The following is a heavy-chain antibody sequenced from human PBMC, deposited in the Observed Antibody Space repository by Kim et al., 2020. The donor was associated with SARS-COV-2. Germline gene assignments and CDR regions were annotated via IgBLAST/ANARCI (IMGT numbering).Heavy chain of an antibody. Sequence: ADSVKGRFTISRDNSKNPLYLQMNSLRAEDTAVYYCASITAVKGYYGMDVWGQGTTVTVSS. V-gene: IGHV3-30*07. D-gene: IGHD5-18*01. J-gene: IGHJ6*02. CDR3: ASITAVKGYYGMDV.